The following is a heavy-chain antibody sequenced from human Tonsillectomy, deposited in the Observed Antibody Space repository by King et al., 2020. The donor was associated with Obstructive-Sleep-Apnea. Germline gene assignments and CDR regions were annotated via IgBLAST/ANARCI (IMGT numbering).Heavy chain of an antibody. J-gene: IGHJ3*02. V-gene: IGHV3-21*01. CDR1: EFTFSTYS. CDR2: ISSSSTYI. D-gene: IGHD2-15*01. Sequence: VQLVESGGGLVKPGGSLRLSCAASEFTFSTYSMNWVRQAPGKGLEWVSSISSSSTYIYYADSVKGRFTISRDNAKNSLYLQMNSLRAEDTAVYFCARPCCRGGSCSSGDAFDIWGQGTMVTVSS. CDR3: ARPCCRGGSCSSGDAFDI.